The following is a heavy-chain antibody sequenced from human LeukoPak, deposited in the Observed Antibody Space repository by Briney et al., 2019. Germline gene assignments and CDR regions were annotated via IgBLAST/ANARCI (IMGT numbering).Heavy chain of an antibody. CDR2: ISAYNGNT. J-gene: IGHJ3*02. CDR3: ARDRRTMIVAVRDHDAFDI. Sequence: ASVKVSCKASGYTFTSYGISWVRQAPGQGLEWMGWISAYNGNTNYAQKLQGRVTMTTDTSTSTAYMELRSLRSDDTAVYYCARDRRTMIVAVRDHDAFDIWGQGTMVTVSS. D-gene: IGHD3-22*01. V-gene: IGHV1-18*01. CDR1: GYTFTSYG.